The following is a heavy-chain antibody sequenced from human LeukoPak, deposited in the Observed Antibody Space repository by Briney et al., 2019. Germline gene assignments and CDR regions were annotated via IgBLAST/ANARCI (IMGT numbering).Heavy chain of an antibody. D-gene: IGHD3-22*01. CDR3: AKEGYYYDSSGYLLDY. Sequence: GGSLRLSCAASGFTFSSYAMSWVRQAPGKGLEWVSAISGSGGSIYYADSVKGRFTISRDNSKNTLYLQMNSLRAEDTAVYYCAKEGYYYDSSGYLLDYWGQGTLVTVSS. V-gene: IGHV3-23*01. J-gene: IGHJ4*02. CDR2: ISGSGGSI. CDR1: GFTFSSYA.